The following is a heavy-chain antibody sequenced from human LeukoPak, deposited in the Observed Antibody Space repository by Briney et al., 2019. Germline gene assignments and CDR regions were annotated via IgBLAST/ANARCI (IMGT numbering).Heavy chain of an antibody. CDR3: ARGGYQLLEFDY. D-gene: IGHD2-2*01. J-gene: IGHJ4*02. CDR2: IIPIFGTA. CDR1: GGTFSSYA. V-gene: IGHV1-69*13. Sequence: SVKVSCKASGGTFSSYAISWVRQAPGQGLEWMGGIIPIFGTANYAQKFQGRVTITADESTSTAYMELSSLRSEDTAVYYCARGGYQLLEFDYSGQGTLVTVSS.